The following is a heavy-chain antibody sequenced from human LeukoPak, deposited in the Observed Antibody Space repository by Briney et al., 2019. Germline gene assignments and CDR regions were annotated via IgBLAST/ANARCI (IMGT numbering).Heavy chain of an antibody. CDR3: AKDRGSGTYSTFDS. D-gene: IGHD1-26*01. V-gene: IGHV3-23*01. J-gene: IGHJ4*02. Sequence: GGSLRLSCAASGFTFSSYTMNWVRQAPGKGLEWVSGVSGSGGNTYYAVSVKGRFTISRDNSKNTLYLQVNSLRAGDTAVYYCAKDRGSGTYSTFDSWGQGTLVTVSS. CDR2: VSGSGGNT. CDR1: GFTFSSYT.